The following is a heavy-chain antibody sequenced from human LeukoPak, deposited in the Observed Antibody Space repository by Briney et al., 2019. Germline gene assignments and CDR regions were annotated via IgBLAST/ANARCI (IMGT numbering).Heavy chain of an antibody. D-gene: IGHD3-10*01. Sequence: PSETLSLTCTVSGGSISSSNYYWSWIRQPAGKGLEWIGRIYTSGTTNYNPSLKSRVTISIDTSKNQFSLKLSSVTAADTAVYYCARGLWFGDENPPYFDYWGQGTLVTVSS. CDR3: ARGLWFGDENPPYFDY. CDR1: GGSISSSNYY. CDR2: IYTSGTT. J-gene: IGHJ4*02. V-gene: IGHV4-61*02.